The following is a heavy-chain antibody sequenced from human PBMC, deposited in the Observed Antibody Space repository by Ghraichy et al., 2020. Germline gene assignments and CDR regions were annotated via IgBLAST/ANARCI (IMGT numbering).Heavy chain of an antibody. CDR3: ARGEEGGSIDY. J-gene: IGHJ4*02. V-gene: IGHV4-34*01. CDR2: INHSGST. D-gene: IGHD1-26*01. CDR1: GGSFSGNY. Sequence: SETLSLTCAVYGGSFSGNYWSWIRQPPGKGLEWMGEINHSGSTNYNPSLKSRVTISVDTSKNQFSLKLSAVTAADTAVYYCARGEEGGSIDYWGQGTLVTVSS.